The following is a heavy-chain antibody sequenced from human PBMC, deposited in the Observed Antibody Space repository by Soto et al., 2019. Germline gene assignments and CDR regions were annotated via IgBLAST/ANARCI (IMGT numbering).Heavy chain of an antibody. CDR3: ARQSSRDVEMASFDY. J-gene: IGHJ4*02. Sequence: NLSETLSLTCTVSGGSISSYYWSWIRQPPGKGLEWIGYIYYSGSTNYNPSLKSRVTISVDTSKNQFSLKLSSVTAADTAVYYCARQSSRDVEMASFDYWGQGTLVTVS. CDR2: IYYSGST. D-gene: IGHD5-12*01. V-gene: IGHV4-59*08. CDR1: GGSISSYY.